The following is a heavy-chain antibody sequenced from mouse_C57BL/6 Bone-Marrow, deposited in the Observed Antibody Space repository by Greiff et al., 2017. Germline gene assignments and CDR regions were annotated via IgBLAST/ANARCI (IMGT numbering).Heavy chain of an antibody. Sequence: VKLMESGPGLVQPSQSLSITCTVSGFSLTSYGVHWVRQSPGKGLEWLGGIWSGGSTDYNAAFISRLSISKDNSKSQVFFKMNSLQADDTAIYYWARTFITTLVESWYFDVWGTGTTVTVSS. CDR1: GFSLTSYG. J-gene: IGHJ1*03. V-gene: IGHV2-2*01. D-gene: IGHD1-1*01. CDR2: IWSGGST. CDR3: ARTFITTLVESWYFDV.